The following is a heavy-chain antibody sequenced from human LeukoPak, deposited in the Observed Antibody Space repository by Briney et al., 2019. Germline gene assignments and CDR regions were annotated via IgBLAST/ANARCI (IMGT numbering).Heavy chain of an antibody. Sequence: GGSLRLSCAASGLAFSSYRMSWARQYTGKALEPVANIKQDGSEKYYVDSVKGRFTIYRDNAKNSLYLQMNSLRAEDTAVYYCARDRYYSYYYYGMDVWGKGTTVTVSS. D-gene: IGHD1-14*01. CDR3: ARDRYYSYYYYGMDV. CDR2: IKQDGSEK. J-gene: IGHJ6*04. CDR1: GLAFSSYR. V-gene: IGHV3-7*03.